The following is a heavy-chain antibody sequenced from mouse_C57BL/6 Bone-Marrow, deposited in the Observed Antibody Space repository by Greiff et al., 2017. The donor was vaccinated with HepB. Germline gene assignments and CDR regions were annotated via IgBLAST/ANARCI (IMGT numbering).Heavy chain of an antibody. CDR2: IDPSDSET. D-gene: IGHD1-1*01. Sequence: VKLQQPGAELVRPGSSVKLSCKASGYTFTSYWMHWVKQRPIQGLEWIGNIDPSDSETHYNQKFKDKATLTVDKSSSTAYMQLSSLTSEDSAVYYCARMEVTTVVARAYWGQGTLVTVSA. CDR3: ARMEVTTVVARAY. J-gene: IGHJ3*01. V-gene: IGHV1-52*01. CDR1: GYTFTSYW.